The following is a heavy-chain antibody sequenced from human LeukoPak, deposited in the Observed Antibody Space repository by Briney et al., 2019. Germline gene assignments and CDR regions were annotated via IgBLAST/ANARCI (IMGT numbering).Heavy chain of an antibody. CDR3: ARGYYYGSGSYHPY. CDR1: GFTFSSYA. Sequence: GSLRLSCAASGFTFSSYAMSWVRQAPGKGLEWIGEINHSGSTNYNPSLKSRVTISVDTSKNQFSLKLSSVTAADTAVYYCARGYYYGSGSYHPYWGQGTLVTVSS. J-gene: IGHJ4*02. D-gene: IGHD3-10*01. V-gene: IGHV4-34*01. CDR2: INHSGST.